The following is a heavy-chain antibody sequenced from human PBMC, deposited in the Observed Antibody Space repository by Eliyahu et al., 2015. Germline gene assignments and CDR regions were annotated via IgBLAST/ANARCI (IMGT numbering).Heavy chain of an antibody. J-gene: IGHJ4*02. CDR1: GFTFSSYE. V-gene: IGHV3-48*03. D-gene: IGHD3-22*01. Sequence: EVQLVESGGGLVQPGGSLRLSCXASGFTFSSYEMNWVRQAPGKGLEWVAYISISGSTIYYADSVKGRFTISRDNAKNSLYLQMNSLRAEDTAVYYCARGGGRYDNDYWGQGTLVTVSS. CDR2: ISISGSTI. CDR3: ARGGGRYDNDY.